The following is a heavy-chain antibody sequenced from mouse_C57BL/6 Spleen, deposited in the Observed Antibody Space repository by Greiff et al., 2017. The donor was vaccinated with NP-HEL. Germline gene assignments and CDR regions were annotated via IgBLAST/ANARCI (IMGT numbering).Heavy chain of an antibody. J-gene: IGHJ3*01. CDR2: IDPENGDT. V-gene: IGHV14-4*01. CDR1: GFNIKDDY. Sequence: EVKVVESGAELVRPGASVKLSCTASGFNIKDDYMHWVKQRPEQGLEWIGWIDPENGDTEYASKFQGKATITADTSSNTAYLQLSSLTSEDTAVYYCTTLGAYWGQGTLVTVSA. CDR3: TTLGAY.